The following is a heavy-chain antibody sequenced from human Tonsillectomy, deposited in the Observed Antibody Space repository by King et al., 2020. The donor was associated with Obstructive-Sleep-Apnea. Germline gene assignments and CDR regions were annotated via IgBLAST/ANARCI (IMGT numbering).Heavy chain of an antibody. V-gene: IGHV5-51*01. CDR2: IYPSDSDT. J-gene: IGHJ4*02. CDR1: GYSFTSYW. D-gene: IGHD3-9*01. CDR3: ARESSGYYDILTGYPTFDY. Sequence: VQLVESGAEVKKPGESLKISCKGSGYSFTSYWIGWVRQMPGKGLEWMGIIYPSDSDTRYSPSFQGQVTISADKSISTAYLQWSSLKASDTAMYYCARESSGYYDILTGYPTFDYWGQGTLVTVSS.